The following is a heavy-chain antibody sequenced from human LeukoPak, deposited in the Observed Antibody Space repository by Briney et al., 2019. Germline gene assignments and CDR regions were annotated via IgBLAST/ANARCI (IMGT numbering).Heavy chain of an antibody. CDR1: SESFSGYF. V-gene: IGHV4-34*01. CDR3: AGGGSSWTASY. J-gene: IGHJ4*02. Sequence: SETLSLTCAIYSESFSGYFWSWIRQPPGKGLEWIGEINYSGSTNYNPSLKSRVTISVDTSKNQFSLKLSSVTAADTAVYYCAGGGSSWTASYWGQGTLVTVSS. CDR2: INYSGST. D-gene: IGHD6-13*01.